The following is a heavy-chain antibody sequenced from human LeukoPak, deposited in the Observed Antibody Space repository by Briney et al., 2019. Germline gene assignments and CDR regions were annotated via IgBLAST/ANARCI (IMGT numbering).Heavy chain of an antibody. J-gene: IGHJ5*02. V-gene: IGHV3-23*01. CDR1: GFTFSSYG. Sequence: GGSLRLSCAASGFTFSSYGMSWVRQAPGKGLEWVSAISGSGGSTYYADSVKGRFTISRDNSKSTLYLQMDSLRAEDTAVYYCAKDRRIAAVGPRRTINSWFDPWGQGTLVTVSS. D-gene: IGHD6-13*01. CDR2: ISGSGGST. CDR3: AKDRRIAAVGPRRTINSWFDP.